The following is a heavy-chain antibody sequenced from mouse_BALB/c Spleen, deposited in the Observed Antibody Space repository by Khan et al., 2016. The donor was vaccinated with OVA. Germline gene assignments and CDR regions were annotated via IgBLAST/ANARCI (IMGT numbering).Heavy chain of an antibody. D-gene: IGHD2-12*01. J-gene: IGHJ1*01. CDR3: ARKNYSYDRYFDV. Sequence: QIQLVQSGPELKKPGKTVKISCKASEYTFTNYGMNWVKQAPGKGLKWMGWINTYTGEPTYADYFTGRFAFSLETSSSTAYLTINNLKDEDTATYVCARKNYSYDRYFDVWGAGTTVTVSS. CDR1: EYTFTNYG. V-gene: IGHV9-3-1*01. CDR2: INTYTGEP.